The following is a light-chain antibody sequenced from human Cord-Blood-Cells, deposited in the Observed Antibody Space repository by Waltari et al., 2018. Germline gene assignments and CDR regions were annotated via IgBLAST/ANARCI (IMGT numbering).Light chain of an antibody. Sequence: QYALIQPASLSGSAGQSITISCTGTSSDVGSYHLVSWYQQHPGKAPKLMIYEGSKRPSGVSNRFSGSKSGNTASLTISGLQAEDEADYYCCSYAGSSTLVLGGGTKLTVL. CDR2: EGS. CDR1: SSDVGSYHL. V-gene: IGLV2-23*01. CDR3: CSYAGSSTLV. J-gene: IGLJ2*01.